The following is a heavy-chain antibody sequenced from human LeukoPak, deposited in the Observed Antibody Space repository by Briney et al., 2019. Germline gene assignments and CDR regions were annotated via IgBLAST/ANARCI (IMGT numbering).Heavy chain of an antibody. CDR1: GYTVTSYY. J-gene: IGHJ6*02. CDR2: LNPSGGSS. V-gene: IGHV1-46*01. D-gene: IGHD5-24*01. Sequence: GALVKVSCKASGYTVTSYYMHWVRQAPGQGLEWMAILNPSGGSSNYAQKFQGRATLTRATSTGTVYMELSSLRSEDTAVYYCASVYKHGMDVWGQGTTVIVSS. CDR3: ASVYKHGMDV.